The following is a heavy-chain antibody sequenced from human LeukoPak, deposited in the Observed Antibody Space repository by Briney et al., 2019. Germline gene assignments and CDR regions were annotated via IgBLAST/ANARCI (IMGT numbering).Heavy chain of an antibody. J-gene: IGHJ4*02. Sequence: PSETLSLTRIVSLVSISSYYWTCIRQPPGKGLEWIGYIYYSESTNYIPSLKSRVTISVDTSKNQFSLKLTSVTAADTAVYYCASLDTTVTLFDYWGQGTLVSVSS. CDR1: LVSISSYY. CDR3: ASLDTTVTLFDY. V-gene: IGHV4-59*08. D-gene: IGHD4-17*01. CDR2: IYYSEST.